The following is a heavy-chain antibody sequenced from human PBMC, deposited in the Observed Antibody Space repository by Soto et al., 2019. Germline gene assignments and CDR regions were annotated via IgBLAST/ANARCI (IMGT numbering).Heavy chain of an antibody. CDR2: IYTSGST. J-gene: IGHJ4*02. V-gene: IGHV4-4*07. D-gene: IGHD3-22*01. CDR1: GGSISSYY. Sequence: KTSETLSLTCTVSGGSISSYYWSWIRQPAGKGLEWIGRIYTSGSTNYNPSLKSRVTMSVDTSKNQFSLKLSSVTAADTAVYYCAREGDYYDSSGYSSRPWGQGTLVTVSS. CDR3: AREGDYYDSSGYSSRP.